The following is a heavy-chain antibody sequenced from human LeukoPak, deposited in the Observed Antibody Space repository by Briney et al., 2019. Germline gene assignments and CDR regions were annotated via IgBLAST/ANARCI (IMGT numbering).Heavy chain of an antibody. D-gene: IGHD3-22*01. J-gene: IGHJ3*02. CDR1: GGTFSSYA. CDR3: ARPQKLYYYDSSGPNDAFDI. CDR2: INPNSGGT. V-gene: IGHV1-2*02. Sequence: GASVKVSCKASGGTFSSYAISWVRQAPGQGLEWMGWINPNSGGTNYAQKFQGRVTMTRDTSISTAYMELSRLRSDDTAVYYCARPQKLYYYDSSGPNDAFDIWGQGTMVTVSS.